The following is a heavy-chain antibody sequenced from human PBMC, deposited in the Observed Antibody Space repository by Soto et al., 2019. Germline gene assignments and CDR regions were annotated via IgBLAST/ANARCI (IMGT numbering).Heavy chain of an antibody. J-gene: IGHJ4*02. Sequence: QVQLVQSGAEVKKPGASVKVSCKASGYTFTSYAISWVRQAPGQGLEGMGWISAYNGNTNSAQKLHGRVTMTTDTNTLTAYMKLRSLRSDDTAVYSCARDSPPPREWGQGTLVTVSS. CDR1: GYTFTSYA. CDR2: ISAYNGNT. V-gene: IGHV1-18*01. CDR3: ARDSPPPRE.